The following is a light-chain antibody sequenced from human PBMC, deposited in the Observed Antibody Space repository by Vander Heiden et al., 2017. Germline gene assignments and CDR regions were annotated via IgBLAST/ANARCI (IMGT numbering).Light chain of an antibody. J-gene: IGLJ3*02. Sequence: VRITWSVEACQKQYSDWYQQKTGQATVLRIDKDSERPSASTERFSCSSAGTTATLTISGVQAEDEADYYCQAADSSSTDHWVCGGGTKLTVL. CDR3: QAADSSSTDHWV. CDR2: KDS. V-gene: IGLV3-25*03. CDR1: ACQKQY.